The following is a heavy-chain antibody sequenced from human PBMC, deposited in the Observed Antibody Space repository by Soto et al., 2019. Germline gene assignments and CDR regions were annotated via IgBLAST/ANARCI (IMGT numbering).Heavy chain of an antibody. D-gene: IGHD3-16*01. J-gene: IGHJ6*02. Sequence: QMQLVQSGPEVKKPGTSVKVSCKASGFTYTSSAVQWVRQARGQRLEWIGWIVVGSGNTNYAQKFQERVTITRDMSTSTAYMELSSLRSEDTAVYYCAAGRDGYNPGGNYYYYGMDVWGQGTTVTVSS. CDR3: AAGRDGYNPGGNYYYYGMDV. CDR1: GFTYTSSA. V-gene: IGHV1-58*01. CDR2: IVVGSGNT.